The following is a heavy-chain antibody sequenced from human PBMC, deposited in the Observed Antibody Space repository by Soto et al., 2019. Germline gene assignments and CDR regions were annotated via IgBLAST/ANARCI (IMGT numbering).Heavy chain of an antibody. Sequence: SGPTLVNPTQTLTLTCTFSGFSLSTSGMCVSWIRQPPGKAMEWLALIDWDDDKYYSTSLKTRLTISKDTSKNQVVLTMTNMDPVDTATYYCARGSGSGYYYAFDIWGQGTMVTVS. CDR3: ARGSGSGYYYAFDI. CDR1: GFSLSTSGMC. J-gene: IGHJ3*02. D-gene: IGHD3-22*01. V-gene: IGHV2-70*01. CDR2: IDWDDDK.